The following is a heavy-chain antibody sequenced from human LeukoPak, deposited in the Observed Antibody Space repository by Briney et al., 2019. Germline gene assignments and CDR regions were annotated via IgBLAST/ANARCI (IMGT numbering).Heavy chain of an antibody. Sequence: ASVKVSCKAFGYTFTSYGISWVRQAPGQGLEWMGWISAYNGNTNYAQKLQGRVTMTTDTSTSTAYMELRSLRSDDTAVYYCARAHYDFWSGYYHRHFDYWGQGTLVTVSS. V-gene: IGHV1-18*01. CDR3: ARAHYDFWSGYYHRHFDY. CDR2: ISAYNGNT. J-gene: IGHJ4*02. CDR1: GYTFTSYG. D-gene: IGHD3-3*01.